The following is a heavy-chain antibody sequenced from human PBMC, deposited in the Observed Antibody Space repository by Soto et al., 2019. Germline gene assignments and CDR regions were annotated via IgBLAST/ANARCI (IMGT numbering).Heavy chain of an antibody. CDR3: ARVLCIAVVKSNYTDV. CDR2: ISSRSSDI. D-gene: IGHD2-2*01. J-gene: IGHJ6*03. CDR1: GFTFSSYG. V-gene: IGHV3-21*01. Sequence: EVQLVESGGGLVKPGGSLRLSCSASGFTFSSYGMNWVRQAPGKGLEWVSFISSRSSDISHADSLKGRFTISRDNARNSLCLQMDSLRAEDTAVYYCARVLCIAVVKSNYTDVWGKGTTVTVSS.